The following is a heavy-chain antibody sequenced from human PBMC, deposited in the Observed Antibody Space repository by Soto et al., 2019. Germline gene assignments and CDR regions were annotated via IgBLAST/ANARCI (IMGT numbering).Heavy chain of an antibody. CDR2: IHSTGST. V-gene: IGHV4-59*08. CDR3: ARHKPNKSNDIWDAFDI. J-gene: IGHJ3*02. Sequence: HVQLQETGPGLVKPSETLTLTCSVADDSTNKLYWSWIRQAAGKGLEWIGYIHSTGSTKYSPSLKSLLTLSKDTPKTHLTLNLTDVTAADTAVYFCARHKPNKSNDIWDAFDIWGQVTMVTVSS. D-gene: IGHD1-20*01. CDR1: DDSTNKLY.